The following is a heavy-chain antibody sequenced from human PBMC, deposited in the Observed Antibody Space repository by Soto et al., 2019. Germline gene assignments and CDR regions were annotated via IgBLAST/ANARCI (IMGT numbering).Heavy chain of an antibody. CDR1: GFTFSSYS. J-gene: IGHJ5*02. Sequence: EVQLVESGGGLVQPGGSLRLSCAASGFTFSSYSMNWVRQAPGKGLEWVSYISSSSSTIYYADSVKGRFTISRDNAKNSQYLQMNILRDEDTAVYYCATELYGLKWFDPWGQGTLVTVSS. V-gene: IGHV3-48*02. CDR3: ATELYGLKWFDP. CDR2: ISSSSSTI. D-gene: IGHD1-1*01.